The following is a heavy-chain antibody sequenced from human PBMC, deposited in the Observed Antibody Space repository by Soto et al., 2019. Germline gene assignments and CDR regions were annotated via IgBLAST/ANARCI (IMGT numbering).Heavy chain of an antibody. D-gene: IGHD3-16*02. V-gene: IGHV4-34*01. J-gene: IGHJ4*02. Sequence: SETLSLTCAVYGGSFSGYYWSWIRQPPGKGLEWIGEINHSGSTNYNPSLKSRVTISVDTSKNQFSLKLSSVTAADTAVYYCARGFTFIWGSYRYAANNYFAYWGQGTLVTVSS. CDR2: INHSGST. CDR3: ARGFTFIWGSYRYAANNYFAY. CDR1: GGSFSGYY.